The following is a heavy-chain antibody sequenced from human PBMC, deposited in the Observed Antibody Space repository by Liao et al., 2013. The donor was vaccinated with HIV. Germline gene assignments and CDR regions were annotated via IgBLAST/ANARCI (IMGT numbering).Heavy chain of an antibody. J-gene: IGHJ4*02. CDR1: DGSFSGYY. Sequence: QVQLQQWGAGLLKPSETLSLTCAVYDGSFSGYYWSWIRQSAGKGLEWIGRINTSGNTYYSPSLKSRVAMSVDTSKNQVSLKLSSVTAADTAVYYCARYSSGAFDYWGQGILVTVSS. V-gene: IGHV4-59*10. D-gene: IGHD4/OR15-4a*01. CDR3: ARYSSGAFDY. CDR2: INTSGNT.